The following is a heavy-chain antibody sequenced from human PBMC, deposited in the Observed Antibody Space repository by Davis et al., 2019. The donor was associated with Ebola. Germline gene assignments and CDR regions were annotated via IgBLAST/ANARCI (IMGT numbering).Heavy chain of an antibody. V-gene: IGHV1-18*04. CDR3: ARSSSDVISTEY. Sequence: ASVKVSCKASGYTFTSYGISWVRQAPGQGLEWMGWISTYNDNTHYAQKFQGRVTMTTDTSTSTAFMELRSLRSDDTAIFYCARSSSDVISTEYWGQGTLVTVSS. J-gene: IGHJ4*02. CDR2: ISTYNDNT. CDR1: GYTFTSYG. D-gene: IGHD3-22*01.